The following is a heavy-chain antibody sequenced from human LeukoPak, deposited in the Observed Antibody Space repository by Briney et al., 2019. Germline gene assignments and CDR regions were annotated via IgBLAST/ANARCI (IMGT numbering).Heavy chain of an antibody. Sequence: PGGSLRLSCAASGFTFDDYGMNWVRQAPGKGLEWVSSISSSSSYIYYADSVKGRFTISRDNAKNSLYLQMNSLRAEDTAVYYCARDLAAAGLANWFDPWGQGTLVTVSS. CDR3: ARDLAAAGLANWFDP. V-gene: IGHV3-21*01. D-gene: IGHD6-13*01. CDR1: GFTFDDYG. J-gene: IGHJ5*02. CDR2: ISSSSSYI.